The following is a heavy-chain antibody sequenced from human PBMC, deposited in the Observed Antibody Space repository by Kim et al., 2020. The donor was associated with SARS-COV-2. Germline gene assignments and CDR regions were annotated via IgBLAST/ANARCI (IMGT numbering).Heavy chain of an antibody. J-gene: IGHJ4*02. V-gene: IGHV1-69*13. Sequence: SVKVSCKASGGTFSSYAISWVRQAPGQGLEWMGGIIPIFGTANYAQKFQGRVTITADESTSTAYMELSSLRSEDTAVYYCAREPYYYDSSGPFDYWGQGTLVTVSS. D-gene: IGHD3-22*01. CDR1: GGTFSSYA. CDR3: AREPYYYDSSGPFDY. CDR2: IIPIFGTA.